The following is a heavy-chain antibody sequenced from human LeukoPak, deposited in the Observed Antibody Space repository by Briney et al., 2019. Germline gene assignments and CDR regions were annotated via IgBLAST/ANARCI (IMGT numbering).Heavy chain of an antibody. V-gene: IGHV3-23*01. CDR1: GFTFSNYA. CDR3: AKDLPDYGVFGDDAFDI. D-gene: IGHD4-17*01. Sequence: VGSLRLSCAASGFTFSNYAMSWVRQAPGKGLEWVSAISGSGGSTYYADSVKGRFTISRDKSKNTLYLQMNSLRAEDTALYYCAKDLPDYGVFGDDAFDIWGQGPMDSVSS. CDR2: ISGSGGST. J-gene: IGHJ3*02.